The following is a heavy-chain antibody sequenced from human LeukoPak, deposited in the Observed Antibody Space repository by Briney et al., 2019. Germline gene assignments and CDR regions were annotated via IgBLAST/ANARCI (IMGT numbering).Heavy chain of an antibody. CDR2: ISYDGSNK. V-gene: IGHV3-30*18. J-gene: IGHJ4*02. D-gene: IGHD5-12*01. CDR1: GFTFSSYG. Sequence: PGGSLRLSCAASGFTFSSYGMHWVRQAPGKGLEWVAVISYDGSNKYYADSVKGRFTISRDNSKNTLYLQMNSLRAEDTAVYYCAKRGLSGYDLEYYFDYWGQGTLVTVSS. CDR3: AKRGLSGYDLEYYFDY.